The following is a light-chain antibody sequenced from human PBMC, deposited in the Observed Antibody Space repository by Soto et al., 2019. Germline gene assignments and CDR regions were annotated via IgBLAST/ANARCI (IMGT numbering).Light chain of an antibody. J-gene: IGKJ3*01. CDR1: QSVSSSY. CDR2: GAS. Sequence: ELVLTQSPGTLSLSPGERATLSCRASQSVSSSYLAWYQQKPGQAPRLLIYGASSRATGIPDRFSGSGSGTDFALSIRRLEPEDFAVYYCQQYGDSVFTFGPGTKVDIK. CDR3: QQYGDSVFT. V-gene: IGKV3-20*01.